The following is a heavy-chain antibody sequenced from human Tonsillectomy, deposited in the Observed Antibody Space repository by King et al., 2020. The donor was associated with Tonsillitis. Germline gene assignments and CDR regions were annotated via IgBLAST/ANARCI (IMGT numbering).Heavy chain of an antibody. D-gene: IGHD2-15*01. CDR1: GFTIRSYW. CDR3: AREGQGGFDY. J-gene: IGHJ4*02. V-gene: IGHV3-7*03. CDR2: IKQDGSEK. Sequence: EVQLVESGGGLVQPGGSLRLSCAASGFTIRSYWMSWVRQAPGKGLEWVANIKQDGSEKSYVDSVKGRFTISRDNAESSLDLQMNSLRAEDTAVYYCAREGQGGFDYWGQGTLVTVSA.